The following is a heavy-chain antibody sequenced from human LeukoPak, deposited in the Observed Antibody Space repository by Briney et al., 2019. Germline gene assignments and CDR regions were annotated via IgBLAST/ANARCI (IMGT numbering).Heavy chain of an antibody. V-gene: IGHV4-59*01. CDR1: GGSISSYY. Sequence: SETLSLTCTVSGGSISSYYWSWIRQPPGKGLEWIGYIYYSGSTNYNPSLKSRVTISVDTSKNQFSLQLSSVTAADTAVYYCARYSGSWENGSFDYWGQGTLVTVSS. CDR3: ARYSGSWENGSFDY. CDR2: IYYSGST. D-gene: IGHD1-26*01. J-gene: IGHJ4*02.